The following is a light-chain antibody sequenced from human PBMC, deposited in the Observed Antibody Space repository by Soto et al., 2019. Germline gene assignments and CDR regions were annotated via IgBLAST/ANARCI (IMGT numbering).Light chain of an antibody. CDR3: QKHNTVPLT. CDR1: HDISNY. CDR2: AAS. V-gene: IGKV1-27*01. Sequence: DVQMTQSPSSLSASVGDRVTITCRASHDISNYVAWLQQKPGKAPKLLIYAASTLQPGVPSRFSGGGSGVDFTLTISSLQPEDGATYYCQKHNTVPLTFGPGTKVDI. J-gene: IGKJ3*01.